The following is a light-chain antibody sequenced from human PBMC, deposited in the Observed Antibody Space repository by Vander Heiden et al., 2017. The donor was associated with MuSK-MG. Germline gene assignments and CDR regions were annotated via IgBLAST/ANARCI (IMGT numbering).Light chain of an antibody. J-gene: IGKJ2*01. CDR3: QQYNNWPPYT. CDR1: RSVSSN. Sequence: EIVMTQSPATLSVSPGERATLSCRASRSVSSNLAWYQQKPGQAPRLLIYGASTRATGIPARFSGSGSGTEFTLIISSRQSEDFAVYYCQQYNNWPPYTFGQGTKLEIK. V-gene: IGKV3-15*01. CDR2: GAS.